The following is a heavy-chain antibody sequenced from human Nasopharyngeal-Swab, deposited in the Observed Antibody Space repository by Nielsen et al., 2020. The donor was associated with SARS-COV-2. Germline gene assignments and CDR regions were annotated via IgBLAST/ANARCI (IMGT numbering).Heavy chain of an antibody. Sequence: SLKISCAASGFTFYDYAMHLVRQAPGKGLEWVSGISWNSGSIGYADSVKGRFTISRDNAKNSLYLQMNSLRAEDTALYYCAKDKGSIITGTTYDYWGQGTLVTVSS. V-gene: IGHV3-9*01. CDR2: ISWNSGSI. J-gene: IGHJ4*02. D-gene: IGHD1-7*01. CDR3: AKDKGSIITGTTYDY. CDR1: GFTFYDYA.